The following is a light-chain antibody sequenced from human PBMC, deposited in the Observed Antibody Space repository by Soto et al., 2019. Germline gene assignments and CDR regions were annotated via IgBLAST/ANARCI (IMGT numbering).Light chain of an antibody. CDR3: QQFGT. CDR1: QDISNY. CDR2: DAS. V-gene: IGKV1-33*01. J-gene: IGKJ1*01. Sequence: DIHMTQSPSSLSASVGDRVTITCQASQDISNYLNWYQQKPGKAPKLLIYDASNLETGVPSRFSGSGSGTDFTFTISSLQPEDIATYYCQQFGTFGQGTKVDIK.